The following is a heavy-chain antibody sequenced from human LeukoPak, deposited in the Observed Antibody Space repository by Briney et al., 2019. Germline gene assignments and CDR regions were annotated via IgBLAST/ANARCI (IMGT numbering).Heavy chain of an antibody. D-gene: IGHD1-26*01. V-gene: IGHV4-39*01. J-gene: IGHJ4*02. CDR3: VIFIMGTSTTDY. Sequence: SETLSLTCAVSGGSISSSGLSWGWIRQPPGKGLEFIGTIYSSGSTFFNPSLKSRVTISLDTSKNQFSLNLSSVTDTAVYYCVIFIMGTSTTDYWGQGTLVTVSS. CDR2: IYSSGST. CDR1: GGSISSSGLS.